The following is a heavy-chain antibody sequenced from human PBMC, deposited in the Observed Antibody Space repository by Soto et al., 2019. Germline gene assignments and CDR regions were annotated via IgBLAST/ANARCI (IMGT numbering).Heavy chain of an antibody. CDR3: ARGRAADTAMVKYYFDY. D-gene: IGHD5-18*01. J-gene: IGHJ4*02. CDR1: GGTFSSYA. V-gene: IGHV1-69*13. CDR2: IIPIFGTA. Sequence: SVKVSCKASGGTFSSYAISWVRQAPGQGLEWMGGIIPIFGTANYAQKFQGRVTITADESTSTAYMELSSLRSEDTAVYYCARGRAADTAMVKYYFDYWGQGTLVTVSS.